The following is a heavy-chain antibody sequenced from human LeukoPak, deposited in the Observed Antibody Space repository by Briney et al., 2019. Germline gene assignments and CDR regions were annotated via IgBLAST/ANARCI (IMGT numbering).Heavy chain of an antibody. CDR3: ARAFPFDDYGDPDAFDI. V-gene: IGHV4-59*12. J-gene: IGHJ3*02. Sequence: SETLSLTCTVSGGSISSYYWSWIRQHPGKGLEWIGNIYYSGSTYYNPSLKSRVTISVDRSKNQFSLKLTSVTAADTAVYYCARAFPFDDYGDPDAFDIWGQGTMVTVSS. CDR1: GGSISSYY. D-gene: IGHD4-17*01. CDR2: IYYSGST.